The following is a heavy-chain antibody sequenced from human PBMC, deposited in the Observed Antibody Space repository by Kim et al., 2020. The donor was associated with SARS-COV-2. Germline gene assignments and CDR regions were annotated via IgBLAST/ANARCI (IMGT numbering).Heavy chain of an antibody. CDR3: ARATAPYGSGSYYQYYFDY. CDR2: TYYRSKWYN. V-gene: IGHV6-1*01. D-gene: IGHD3-10*01. Sequence: SQTLSLTCAISGDSVSSNSAAWNWIRQSPSRGLEWLGRTYYRSKWYNDYAVSVKSRITINPDTSKNQFSLQLNSVTPEDTAVYYCARATAPYGSGSYYQYYFDYWGQGTLVTVSS. CDR1: GDSVSSNSAA. J-gene: IGHJ4*02.